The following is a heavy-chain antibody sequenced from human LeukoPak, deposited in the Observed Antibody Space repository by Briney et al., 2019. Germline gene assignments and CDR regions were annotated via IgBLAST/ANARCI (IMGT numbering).Heavy chain of an antibody. CDR3: ARRRHDYGDYYFDY. CDR2: IYYTGST. CDR1: GGSISGYY. V-gene: IGHV4-59*01. D-gene: IGHD4-17*01. J-gene: IGHJ4*02. Sequence: PSETLSLTCTVSGGSISGYYWSWIRQPPGKGLEWIGYIYYTGSTNYNPSLKSRVTISVDTSKNQFSLKLSSVTAADTAVYYCARRRHDYGDYYFDYWGRGTLVTVSS.